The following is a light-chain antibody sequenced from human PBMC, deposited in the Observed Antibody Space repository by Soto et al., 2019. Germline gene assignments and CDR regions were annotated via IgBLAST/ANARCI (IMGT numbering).Light chain of an antibody. CDR1: QSISSY. J-gene: IGKJ5*01. Sequence: DIQMTQSPSSLSASVGDRFTITCRASQSISSYLNWYQQKPGKAPKLLIYAASNLEAGVPSRFRGSGSGTDFTFTISRLQPEDIATYYCQQYENLPTFGQGTRLE. V-gene: IGKV1-33*01. CDR2: AAS. CDR3: QQYENLPT.